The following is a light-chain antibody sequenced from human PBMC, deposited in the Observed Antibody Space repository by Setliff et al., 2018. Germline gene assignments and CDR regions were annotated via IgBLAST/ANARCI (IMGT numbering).Light chain of an antibody. Sequence: QSALTQPAPVSGSPGQSITISCTGTSSDIGGYKYVSWYQQYPGQAPKLLIYDVSNRPSGVSNRFSGSKSGNTASLTISGLQAEDEADYYCSSYTSRSTWVFGGGTKVTVL. V-gene: IGLV2-14*03. CDR2: DVS. CDR1: SSDIGGYKY. J-gene: IGLJ3*02. CDR3: SSYTSRSTWV.